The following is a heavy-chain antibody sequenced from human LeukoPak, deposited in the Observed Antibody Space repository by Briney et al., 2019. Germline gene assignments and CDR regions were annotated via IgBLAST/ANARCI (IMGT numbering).Heavy chain of an antibody. CDR1: GGSISSGGYY. J-gene: IGHJ6*02. CDR3: ARDCSSTHGTDYYYGMDV. CDR2: IYYSGST. V-gene: IGHV4-31*03. Sequence: SQTLSLTCTVSGGSISSGGYYWSWTRQHPGKGLEWIGYIYYSGSTYYNPSLKSRVTISVDTSKNQFSLKLSSVTAADTAVYYCARDCSSTHGTDYYYGMDVWGQGTTVTVSS. D-gene: IGHD2-2*01.